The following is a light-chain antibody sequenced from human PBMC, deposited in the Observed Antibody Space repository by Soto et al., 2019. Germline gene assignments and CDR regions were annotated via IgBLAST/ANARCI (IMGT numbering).Light chain of an antibody. Sequence: DIQMTQSPSTLSESVGERVTITCRASQSISSWLAWYQQKPGKAPKPLIYKASNLESGVPSRFSGSGSGTEFTLTISSLQPDDFATYYCQQYNSYPLTFGPGTKVDIK. J-gene: IGKJ3*01. CDR3: QQYNSYPLT. V-gene: IGKV1-5*03. CDR2: KAS. CDR1: QSISSW.